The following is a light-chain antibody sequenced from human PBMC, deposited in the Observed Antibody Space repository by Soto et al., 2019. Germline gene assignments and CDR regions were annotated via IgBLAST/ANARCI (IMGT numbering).Light chain of an antibody. CDR2: AAS. V-gene: IGKV1-39*01. CDR3: QQSFSTTFT. J-gene: IGKJ5*01. Sequence: DIQMTQSPSSLSAFVGDRVTLTCRASQGISNQLNWYQLRPGKAPTLLIYAASNLQTGVSSRFSGSGSGTDFTLTISSLEPEDFAIYYCQQSFSTTFTFGRGTRLEIK. CDR1: QGISNQ.